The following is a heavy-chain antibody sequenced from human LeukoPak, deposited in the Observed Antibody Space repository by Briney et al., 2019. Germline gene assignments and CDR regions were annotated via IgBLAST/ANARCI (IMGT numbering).Heavy chain of an antibody. D-gene: IGHD2-2*01. V-gene: IGHV3-9*01. Sequence: QPGRSLRLSCAASGFTFDDYAMHWVRQAPGKGLEWVSGISWNSGSIGYADSVKGRFTISRDNAKNSLYLQMNSLRAEDTALYYCATSYCSSTSCYREANYYYYGTDVWGQGTTVTVSS. CDR1: GFTFDDYA. J-gene: IGHJ6*02. CDR3: ATSYCSSTSCYREANYYYYGTDV. CDR2: ISWNSGSI.